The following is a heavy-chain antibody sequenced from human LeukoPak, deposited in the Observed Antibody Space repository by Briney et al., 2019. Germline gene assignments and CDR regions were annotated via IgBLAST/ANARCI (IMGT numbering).Heavy chain of an antibody. Sequence: SETLSLTCAVYGGSFSGYYWSWIRQPPGKGLEWIGEINHSGSTNYNPSLKSRVTISVDTSKNQFSLKLSSVTAADTAVYYCRGADFVVVVAANRPSYYYYMDVWGKGTTVTVSS. CDR2: INHSGST. V-gene: IGHV4-34*01. CDR1: GGSFSGYY. J-gene: IGHJ6*03. D-gene: IGHD2-15*01. CDR3: RGADFVVVVAANRPSYYYYMDV.